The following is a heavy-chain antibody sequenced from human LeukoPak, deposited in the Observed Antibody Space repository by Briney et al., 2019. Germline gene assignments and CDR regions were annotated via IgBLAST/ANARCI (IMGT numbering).Heavy chain of an antibody. V-gene: IGHV3-30*03. D-gene: IGHD6-13*01. J-gene: IGHJ3*02. Sequence: GGSLRLPCAASGFTFSTYAMNWVRQAPGKGLDWVALISYDGRNKYYADSVKGRFTISRDNSKNTLYLQMSSLRAEDTALYYCARTRGIAAAGAWTPFDIWGQGTMVTVSS. CDR3: ARTRGIAAAGAWTPFDI. CDR2: ISYDGRNK. CDR1: GFTFSTYA.